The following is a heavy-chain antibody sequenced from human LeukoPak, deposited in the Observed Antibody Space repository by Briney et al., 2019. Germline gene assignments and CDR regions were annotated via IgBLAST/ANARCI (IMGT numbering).Heavy chain of an antibody. Sequence: PSETLSLTCTVSGGSISSYYWSWIRQPPGKGLGWIGYIYYSGSTNYNPPLKSRVTISVDTSKNQFSLKLSSVTAADTAVYYCARDDPSYSSGFDYWGQGTLVTVSS. V-gene: IGHV4-59*01. J-gene: IGHJ4*02. D-gene: IGHD6-19*01. CDR1: GGSISSYY. CDR2: IYYSGST. CDR3: ARDDPSYSSGFDY.